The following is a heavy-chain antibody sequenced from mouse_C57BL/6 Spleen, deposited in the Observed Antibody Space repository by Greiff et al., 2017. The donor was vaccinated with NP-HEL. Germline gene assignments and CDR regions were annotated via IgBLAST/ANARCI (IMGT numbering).Heavy chain of an antibody. V-gene: IGHV1-80*01. J-gene: IGHJ1*03. Sequence: VQLQQSGAELVKPGASVKISCKASGYAFSSYWMNWVKQRPGKGLAWIGQIYPGDGDTNSNGKFKGKATLTADKSSSTAYMQLSSLTSEDSAVYFCARKGVYSNFWYFDVWGTGTTVTVSS. CDR2: IYPGDGDT. D-gene: IGHD2-5*01. CDR3: ARKGVYSNFWYFDV. CDR1: GYAFSSYW.